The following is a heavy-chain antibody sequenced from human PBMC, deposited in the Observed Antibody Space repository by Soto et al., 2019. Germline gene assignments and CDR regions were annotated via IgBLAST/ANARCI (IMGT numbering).Heavy chain of an antibody. D-gene: IGHD3-10*01. J-gene: IGHJ6*03. Sequence: QVQLQESGPGLVKPSETLSLTCTVSGGSISSYYWSWIRQPPGKGLEWIGYIYYSGSTNYNPSLKSRVTISVDTSKNQFSLKLSTVTAADTAVYYCARHVRYYYGSGSYYNQYYCYYMDVWGKGTTVTVSS. CDR2: IYYSGST. V-gene: IGHV4-59*08. CDR1: GGSISSYY. CDR3: ARHVRYYYGSGSYYNQYYCYYMDV.